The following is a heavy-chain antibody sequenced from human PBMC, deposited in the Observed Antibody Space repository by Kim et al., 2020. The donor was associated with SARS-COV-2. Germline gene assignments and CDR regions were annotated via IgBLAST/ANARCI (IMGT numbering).Heavy chain of an antibody. CDR3: AREASNYYGSGSYFLG. Sequence: SVKGRFTISRDNSKNTRYLQMNSLRAEDTAVYYCAREASNYYGSGSYFLGWGQGTLVTVSS. V-gene: IGHV3-30*01. D-gene: IGHD3-10*01. J-gene: IGHJ4*02.